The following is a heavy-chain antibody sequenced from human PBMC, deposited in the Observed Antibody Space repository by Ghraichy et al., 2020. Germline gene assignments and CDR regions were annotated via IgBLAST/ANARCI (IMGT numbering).Heavy chain of an antibody. CDR2: ISGSGGTT. D-gene: IGHD6-13*01. CDR3: AKELPRGGPQRIAAAGTDYYGMDV. Sequence: GESLNISCAASGFTFSSYAMSWVRQAPGKGLEWVSGISGSGGTTYYADSVKGRFTISRDNSKNTLYLQMNSLRGEDTAVYYCAKELPRGGPQRIAAAGTDYYGMDVWGQGTTVTVSS. J-gene: IGHJ6*02. V-gene: IGHV3-23*01. CDR1: GFTFSSYA.